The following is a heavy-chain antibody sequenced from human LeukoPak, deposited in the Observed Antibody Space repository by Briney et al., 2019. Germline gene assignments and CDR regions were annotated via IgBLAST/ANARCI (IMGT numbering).Heavy chain of an antibody. CDR2: ISGSNGNT. CDR3: ARYPLSYSSNWHYYFDY. Sequence: ASVKVSCKASGYTFTSYGVSWVRQAPGQGLEWMGWISGSNGNTNNAQKVQGRVTMATDTSTSTAYMELRSLRSDDTAVYYCARYPLSYSSNWHYYFDYWGQGTLLTVSS. D-gene: IGHD6-13*01. J-gene: IGHJ4*02. V-gene: IGHV1-18*01. CDR1: GYTFTSYG.